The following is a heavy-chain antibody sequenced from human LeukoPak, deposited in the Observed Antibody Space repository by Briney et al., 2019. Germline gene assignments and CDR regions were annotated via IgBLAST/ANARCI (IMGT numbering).Heavy chain of an antibody. J-gene: IGHJ4*02. CDR1: GGSISSYY. CDR3: ARLYSSSLGRVFDY. CDR2: IYYSGST. Sequence: PSETLSLTCSVVGGSISSYYWSWIRQPPWKGLEWIGYIYYSGSTNYNPSLKSRVTISVDPSKNQFSLNLSSVTAADTAVYYCARLYSSSLGRVFDYWGQGTLVTVSS. D-gene: IGHD6-13*01. V-gene: IGHV4-59*01.